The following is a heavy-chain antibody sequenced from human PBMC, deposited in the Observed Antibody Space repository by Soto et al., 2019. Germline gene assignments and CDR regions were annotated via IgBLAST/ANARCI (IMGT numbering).Heavy chain of an antibody. CDR2: ISYDGSNK. CDR1: GFTFSSYG. CDR3: AKDDYYDSSGYDRSFRY. J-gene: IGHJ4*02. D-gene: IGHD3-22*01. Sequence: QVQLVESGGGVVQPGRSLRLSCAASGFTFSSYGMHWVRQAPGEGLEWVAVISYDGSNKYYADSVKGRFTISRVNSKNTLCLQMNSLRAKDTAVYYCAKDDYYDSSGYDRSFRYWGQGTLVTVSS. V-gene: IGHV3-30*18.